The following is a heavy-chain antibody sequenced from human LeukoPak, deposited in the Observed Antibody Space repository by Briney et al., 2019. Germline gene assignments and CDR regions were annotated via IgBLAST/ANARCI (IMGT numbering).Heavy chain of an antibody. CDR3: AKEDYYDSSGYRNHDAFDT. CDR1: GFTFSSYG. J-gene: IGHJ3*02. V-gene: IGHV3-30*02. CDR2: IRYDGSNK. D-gene: IGHD3-22*01. Sequence: GGSLRLSCAASGFTFSSYGMHWVRQAPGKGLEWVAFIRYDGSNKYYADSVKGRFTISRDNSKNTLYLQMNSLRAEDTAVYYCAKEDYYDSSGYRNHDAFDTWGQGTMVTVSS.